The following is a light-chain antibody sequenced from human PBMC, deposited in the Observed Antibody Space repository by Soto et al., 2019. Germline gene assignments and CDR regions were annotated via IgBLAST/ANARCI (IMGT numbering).Light chain of an antibody. J-gene: IGKJ2*01. CDR3: QQYNSYSPMYT. CDR2: DAS. CDR1: QTISTW. Sequence: DIQMTQSPSTLSASVGDRVTITCRASQTISTWLAWYQQKPGKSPKLLIYDASSLESGVPSRFSGSGSGTEFDLTISSLQPDDFASYYCQQYNSYSPMYTFCQGAKLEIK. V-gene: IGKV1-5*01.